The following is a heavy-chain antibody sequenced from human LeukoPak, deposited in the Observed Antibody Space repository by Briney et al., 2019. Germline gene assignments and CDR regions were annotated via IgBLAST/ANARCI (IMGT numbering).Heavy chain of an antibody. D-gene: IGHD1-26*01. J-gene: IGHJ4*02. CDR1: GYTFTDYY. Sequence: ASVKVSCKASGYTFTDYYMHWVRQAPGQGLEWMGWINPNSGDTNYAQNFQGRVTMTRDTSISTAYMELSRLRSDDTAVYYCARDGESSGSDDFDYWGQGTLVTVSS. CDR2: INPNSGDT. CDR3: ARDGESSGSDDFDY. V-gene: IGHV1-2*02.